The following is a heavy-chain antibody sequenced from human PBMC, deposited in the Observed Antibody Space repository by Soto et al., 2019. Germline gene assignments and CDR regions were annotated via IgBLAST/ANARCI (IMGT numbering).Heavy chain of an antibody. CDR1: GGSISSYY. D-gene: IGHD3-9*01. CDR2: IYYSGST. Sequence: SETLSLTCTVSGGSISSYYWSWIRQPPGKGLEWIGYIYYSGSTNYNPSLKSRVTISVDTSKNQFSLKLSSVTAADTAVYYCARLRADILTGYYPVFDYWGQGTLVTVSS. J-gene: IGHJ4*02. CDR3: ARLRADILTGYYPVFDY. V-gene: IGHV4-59*08.